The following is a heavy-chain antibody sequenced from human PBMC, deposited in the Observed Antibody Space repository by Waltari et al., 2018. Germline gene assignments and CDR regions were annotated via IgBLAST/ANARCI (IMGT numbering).Heavy chain of an antibody. CDR1: GGSFSGYY. Sequence: QVQLQQWGAGLLKPSETLSLTCAVYGGSFSGYYWSWIRQPPGKGLEWIGEINHSGSTNYNPSLKSRVTISVDTSKNQFSLKLSSVTAADTAVYYCARSGRITMVRGVFGWFDPWGQGTLVTVSS. J-gene: IGHJ5*02. D-gene: IGHD3-10*01. CDR3: ARSGRITMVRGVFGWFDP. V-gene: IGHV4-34*01. CDR2: INHSGST.